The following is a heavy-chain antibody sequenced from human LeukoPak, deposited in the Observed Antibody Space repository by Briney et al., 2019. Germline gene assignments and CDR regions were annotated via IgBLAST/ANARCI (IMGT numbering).Heavy chain of an antibody. D-gene: IGHD3-3*01. CDR3: ARHYDFWSGYYDY. CDR1: GGSISSSSYY. CDR2: IYYSGST. V-gene: IGHV4-39*01. Sequence: PSETLSLTCTVSGGSISSSSYYWGWIRQPPGKGLEWIGSIYYSGSTYYNPSLKSRVTISVDTSKNQFSLKLSSVTAVDTAVYCCARHYDFWSGYYDYWGQGTLVTVSS. J-gene: IGHJ4*02.